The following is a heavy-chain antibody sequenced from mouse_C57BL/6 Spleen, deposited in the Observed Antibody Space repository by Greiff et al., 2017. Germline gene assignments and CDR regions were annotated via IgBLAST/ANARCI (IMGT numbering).Heavy chain of an antibody. D-gene: IGHD2-4*01. Sequence: VQLKQSGPELVKPGASVKISCKASGYTFTDYYMNWVKQSHGKSLEWIGDINPNNGGTRYNQKFKGKATLTVDKSSSTAYMELRSLTSEDSAVYYCARRNDYVLFDYWGQGTTLTVSS. CDR1: GYTFTDYY. CDR3: ARRNDYVLFDY. CDR2: INPNNGGT. V-gene: IGHV1-26*01. J-gene: IGHJ2*01.